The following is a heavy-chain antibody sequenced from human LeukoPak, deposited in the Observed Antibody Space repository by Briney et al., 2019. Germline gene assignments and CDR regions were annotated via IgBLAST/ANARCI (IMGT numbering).Heavy chain of an antibody. V-gene: IGHV4-31*03. D-gene: IGHD3-22*01. J-gene: IGHJ4*02. CDR3: ARGGAYYYDSSGYYYTTREVNYFDY. CDR1: GGSISSGGYY. Sequence: PSQTLSLTCTVSGGSISSGGYYWSWIRQHPGKGLEWIGYIYYSGSTYYNPSLKSRVTISVDTSKNQFSLKLSSVTAADTAVYYCARGGAYYYDSSGYYYTTREVNYFDYWGQGTLVTVSP. CDR2: IYYSGST.